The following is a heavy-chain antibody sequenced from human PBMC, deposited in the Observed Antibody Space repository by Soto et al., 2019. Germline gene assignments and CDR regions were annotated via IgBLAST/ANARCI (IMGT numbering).Heavy chain of an antibody. CDR3: AKDPPSPWTANWVDP. Sequence: PGGSLRLSCAASGFNFNTFAMSRIRQAPGKGLEWVSHISSSGGSREYADSVRGRFTISRDNSKNVLLLQMNSLRADDTATYYCAKDPPSPWTANWVDPWGKGTLVTVSS. J-gene: IGHJ5*02. CDR1: GFNFNTFA. D-gene: IGHD5-12*01. V-gene: IGHV3-23*01. CDR2: ISSSGGSR.